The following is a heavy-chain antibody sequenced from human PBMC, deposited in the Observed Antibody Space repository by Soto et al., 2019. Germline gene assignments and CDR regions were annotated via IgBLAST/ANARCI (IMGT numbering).Heavy chain of an antibody. CDR3: ERALTKKKLLWFGEINDAFDI. CDR1: GYTFTGYY. Sequence: ASVKVSCKASGYTFTGYYMHWVRQAPGQGLEWMGWINPNSGGTNYAQKFQGWVTMTRDTSISTAYMELSRLRSDDTAVYYCERALTKKKLLWFGEINDAFDIWGQGKMVTVSS. D-gene: IGHD3-10*01. CDR2: INPNSGGT. V-gene: IGHV1-2*04. J-gene: IGHJ3*02.